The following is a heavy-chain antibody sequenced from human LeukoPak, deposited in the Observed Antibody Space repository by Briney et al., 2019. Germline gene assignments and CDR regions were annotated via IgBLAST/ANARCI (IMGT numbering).Heavy chain of an antibody. V-gene: IGHV3-66*01. Sequence: GGSLRLSCAASGFTFSSYWMSWVRQAPGKGLEWVSVIYSGGSTYYADSVKGRFTISRDNSKNTLYLQMNSLRAEDTAVYYCARGSQLWLGFDYWGQGTLVTVSS. J-gene: IGHJ4*02. D-gene: IGHD5-18*01. CDR3: ARGSQLWLGFDY. CDR1: GFTFSSYW. CDR2: IYSGGST.